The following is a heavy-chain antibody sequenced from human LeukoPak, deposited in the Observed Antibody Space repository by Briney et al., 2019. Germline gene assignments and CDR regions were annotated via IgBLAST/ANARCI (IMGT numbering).Heavy chain of an antibody. CDR3: ARDSVGIPFDY. CDR1: GGSISSGD. V-gene: IGHV3-30-3*01. Sequence: LSLTCTVSGGSISSGDYYWNWIRQAPGKGLEWVAVISYDGSNKYYADSVKGRFTISRDNSKNTLYLQMNSLRAEDTAVYYCARDSVGIPFDYWGQGTLVTVSS. J-gene: IGHJ4*02. D-gene: IGHD3-10*01. CDR2: ISYDGSNK.